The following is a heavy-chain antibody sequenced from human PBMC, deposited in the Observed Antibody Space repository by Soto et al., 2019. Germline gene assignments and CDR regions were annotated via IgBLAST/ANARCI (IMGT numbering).Heavy chain of an antibody. Sequence: QLQLQESGPGLVKPSETLSLTCTVSGGSISSSSYYWGWIRQPPGKGLEWIGSIYYSGSTYYNPSLKSRVTISVDTSKNQFSLKLSSVTAADTAVYYCARVYCSSTSCYGWGDAFDIWGQGTMVTVSS. J-gene: IGHJ3*02. V-gene: IGHV4-39*01. D-gene: IGHD2-2*01. CDR2: IYYSGST. CDR1: GGSISSSSYY. CDR3: ARVYCSSTSCYGWGDAFDI.